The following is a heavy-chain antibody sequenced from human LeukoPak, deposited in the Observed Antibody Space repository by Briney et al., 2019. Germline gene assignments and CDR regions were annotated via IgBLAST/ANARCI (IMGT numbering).Heavy chain of an antibody. CDR3: TTVRDTTGYYDFWSGNDY. CDR2: IESKTDGGTT. D-gene: IGHD3-3*01. CDR1: GSTFSNAW. J-gene: IGHJ4*02. V-gene: IGHV3-15*04. Sequence: GGSLRLSCAASGSTFSNAWMSWVRQAPGKGLEWVGRIESKTDGGTTDYAAPVKGRFTISRDDSKNTLYLQMNNLKTEDTAVYYCTTVRDTTGYYDFWSGNDYWGQGTLVTVSS.